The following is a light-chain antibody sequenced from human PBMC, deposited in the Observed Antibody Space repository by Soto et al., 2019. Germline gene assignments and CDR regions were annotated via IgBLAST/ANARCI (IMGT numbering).Light chain of an antibody. J-gene: IGKJ4*01. CDR3: QQYGSSPLT. V-gene: IGKV3-20*01. CDR2: GAS. Sequence: IVLTHSPATLSVSPLQRSTLYSSSSQSVGSSYLAWYQQKPGQAPRFLIYGASSRATGIPDRFSGSGSGTDFTLTISRLEPEDFAVYYCQQYGSSPLTFGGGTKVDIK. CDR1: QSVGSSY.